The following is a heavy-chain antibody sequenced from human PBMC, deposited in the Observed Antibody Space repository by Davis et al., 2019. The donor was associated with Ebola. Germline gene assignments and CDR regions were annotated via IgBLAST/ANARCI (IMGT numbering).Heavy chain of an antibody. CDR3: ARAHIVGSPEVGFDY. CDR1: GYTFTGYY. D-gene: IGHD1-26*01. CDR2: INPNSGGT. J-gene: IGHJ4*02. Sequence: AASVKVSCKASGYTFTGYYMHWVRQAPGQGLEWMGWINPNSGGTNYAQKFQGWVTMTRDTSISTAYMELSRLRSDDTAVYYCARAHIVGSPEVGFDYWGQGTLVTVSS. V-gene: IGHV1-2*04.